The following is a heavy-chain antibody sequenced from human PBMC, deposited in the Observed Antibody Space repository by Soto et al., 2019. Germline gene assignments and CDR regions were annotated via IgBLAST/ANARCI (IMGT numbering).Heavy chain of an antibody. CDR1: GFTFSSYA. D-gene: IGHD2-15*01. Sequence: EVQLLESGGGLVQPGGSLRLSCAASGFTFSSYAMSWVRQAPGKGLEWVSAISGSGGSTYYADSVKGRFTISRDNSKNTRYLQMNSLRAEDTAVYYCARWYCSGDSCHYFDYWGQGTLVTVSS. CDR3: ARWYCSGDSCHYFDY. V-gene: IGHV3-23*01. CDR2: ISGSGGST. J-gene: IGHJ4*02.